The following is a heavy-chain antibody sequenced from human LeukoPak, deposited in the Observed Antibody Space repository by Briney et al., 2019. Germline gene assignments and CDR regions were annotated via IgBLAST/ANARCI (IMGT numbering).Heavy chain of an antibody. CDR3: ARVGTRYFDWSVFDY. CDR1: GFTFSNSA. V-gene: IGHV3-21*01. J-gene: IGHJ4*02. D-gene: IGHD3-9*01. CDR2: INNVGSHI. Sequence: GGSLRLSCAASGFTFSNSAMNWVRQAPGKGLEWVSSINNVGSHIYYADSVKGRFTISRDNSKNTLYLQMNSLRAEDTAVYYCARVGTRYFDWSVFDYWGQGTLVTVSS.